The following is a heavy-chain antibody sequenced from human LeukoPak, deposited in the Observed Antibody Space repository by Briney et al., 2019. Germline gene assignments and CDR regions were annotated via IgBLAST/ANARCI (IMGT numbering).Heavy chain of an antibody. Sequence: ASVKVSCKASGYTFTAYHMHWVRLAPGQGLEWMGWINPNSGGTKYAQRFQDWVTMTRDTSISTAYMELNRLRSDDTAVYYCARAALSDYFGSGSYVDYWGQGTLVTVSS. CDR1: GYTFTAYH. D-gene: IGHD3-10*01. CDR2: INPNSGGT. J-gene: IGHJ4*02. CDR3: ARAALSDYFGSGSYVDY. V-gene: IGHV1-2*04.